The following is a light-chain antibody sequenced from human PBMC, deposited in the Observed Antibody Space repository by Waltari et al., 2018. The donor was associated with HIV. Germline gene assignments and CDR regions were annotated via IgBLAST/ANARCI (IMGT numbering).Light chain of an antibody. CDR3: QVWDSSSDHHYV. CDR1: NIGRKS. J-gene: IGLJ1*01. CDR2: ADS. Sequence: SYVLTQPPSVSVAPGQTARIPCGGNNIGRKSAHWYQQKPGQAPVLAVYADSGRPSGIPERFSGSNSGNTATLTISRVEAGDEADYYCQVWDSSSDHHYVFGTGTKVTVL. V-gene: IGLV3-21*02.